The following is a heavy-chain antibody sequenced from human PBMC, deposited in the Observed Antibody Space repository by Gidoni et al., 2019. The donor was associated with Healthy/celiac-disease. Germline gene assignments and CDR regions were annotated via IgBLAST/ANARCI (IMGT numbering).Heavy chain of an antibody. V-gene: IGHV3-30-3*01. CDR3: ARGPTTSTGDY. D-gene: IGHD1-26*01. CDR1: GFTFSSYA. J-gene: IGHJ4*02. Sequence: QVQLVESGGGVVQPGRSLRLSCAASGFTFSSYAMHWVRQAPGKGLEWVEVISYDGSNKYYADSVKGRFTISRDNSKNTLYLQMNSLRAEDTAVYYCARGPTTSTGDYWGQGTLVTVSS. CDR2: ISYDGSNK.